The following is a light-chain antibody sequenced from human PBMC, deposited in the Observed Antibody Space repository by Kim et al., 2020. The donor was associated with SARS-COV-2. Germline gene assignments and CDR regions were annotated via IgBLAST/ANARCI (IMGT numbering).Light chain of an antibody. CDR3: AAWDDSLNGWV. CDR2: NNN. J-gene: IGLJ3*02. CDR1: SSNIGSNT. V-gene: IGLV1-44*01. Sequence: GQGVTVSCSGSSSNIGSNTVNWFQQLPGAAPKLLIYNNNQRPSGVPDRFSGSKSGTSASLAISGLQSEDEADYYCAAWDDSLNGWVFGGGTQLTVL.